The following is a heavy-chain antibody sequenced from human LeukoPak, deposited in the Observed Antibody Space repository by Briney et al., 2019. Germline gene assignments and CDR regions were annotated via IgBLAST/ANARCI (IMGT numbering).Heavy chain of an antibody. CDR2: TFYRSKWYN. J-gene: IGHJ6*02. Sequence: SQTLSLTCAISGDXVSSNSAAWNWIRQSPSRRLEWLGRTFYRSKWYNDYAVSLKSRITINPDTSKNQFSLQLNSVTPEDTAVYYCARGRIAYYGMDVWGQGTTVTVSS. CDR1: GDXVSSNSAA. CDR3: ARGRIAYYGMDV. V-gene: IGHV6-1*01. D-gene: IGHD2-21*01.